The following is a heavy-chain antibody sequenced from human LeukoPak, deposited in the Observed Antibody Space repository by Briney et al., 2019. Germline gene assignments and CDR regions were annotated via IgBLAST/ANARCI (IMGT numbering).Heavy chain of an antibody. D-gene: IGHD3-10*02. V-gene: IGHV3-48*04. CDR1: GHTLSNAW. Sequence: SGGSLRLSCAASGHTLSNAWMTWVRQAPGKGLEWVSYISSSGSTIYYADSVKGRFTISRDNAKNSLYLQMNSLRAEDTAVYYCAELGITMIGGVWGKGTTVTISS. CDR3: AELGITMIGGV. J-gene: IGHJ6*04. CDR2: ISSSGSTI.